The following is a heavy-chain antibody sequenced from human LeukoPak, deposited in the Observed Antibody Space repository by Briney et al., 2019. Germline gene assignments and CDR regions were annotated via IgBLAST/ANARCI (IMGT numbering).Heavy chain of an antibody. Sequence: GGSLRLSYAASGFSLSDYAMSWVRQAPARGPERVSSIRGGGETFYADSVKGRFTISRYNSKNTLYLQMNSLRAEDTAVYFCAKRGVVIRVILVGFHKEAYYFDSWGQGALVTVSS. CDR2: IRGGGET. CDR3: AKRGVVIRVILVGFHKEAYYFDS. D-gene: IGHD3-22*01. CDR1: GFSLSDYA. J-gene: IGHJ4*02. V-gene: IGHV3-23*01.